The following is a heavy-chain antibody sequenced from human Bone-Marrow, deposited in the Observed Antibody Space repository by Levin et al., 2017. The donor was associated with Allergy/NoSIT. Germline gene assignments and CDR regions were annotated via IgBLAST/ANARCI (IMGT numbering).Heavy chain of an antibody. D-gene: IGHD3-3*01. Sequence: GGSLRLSCAASGFPFTSAWMSWVRQAPGKGLEWVGRIKSKTDGETRDYAAPVNGRFTISRDDSKNTLYLQMNSLKTEDTAVYYCTTVRRITIFGVVIIPSNYFDYWGQGTLVTVSA. J-gene: IGHJ4*02. CDR2: IKSKTDGETR. CDR1: GFPFTSAW. V-gene: IGHV3-15*01. CDR3: TTVRRITIFGVVIIPSNYFDY.